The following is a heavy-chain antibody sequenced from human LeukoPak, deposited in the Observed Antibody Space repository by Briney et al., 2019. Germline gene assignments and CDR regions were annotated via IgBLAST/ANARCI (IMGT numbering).Heavy chain of an antibody. J-gene: IGHJ4*02. CDR2: ISYSGST. CDR3: ARGLRAYYFDGSGHFDY. V-gene: IGHV4-59*01. CDR1: GCSISSYY. Sequence: SETLSLTCTVSGCSISSYYWSWIRQPPGKGLEWIGYISYSGSTNYNPSLKSRVTMSLDTSKNQFSLKLSSVTAADTAVYYCARGLRAYYFDGSGHFDYWGQGTLITVSS. D-gene: IGHD3-22*01.